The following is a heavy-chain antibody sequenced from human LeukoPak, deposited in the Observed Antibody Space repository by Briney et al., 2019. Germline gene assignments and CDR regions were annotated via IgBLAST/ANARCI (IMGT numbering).Heavy chain of an antibody. CDR3: AWDYVWGSFRH. J-gene: IGHJ1*01. D-gene: IGHD3-16*02. CDR1: GFTFSSYA. V-gene: IGHV3-23*01. CDR2: IGGGGGIT. Sequence: GSLRFSCAASGFTFSSYAMSWVRQAPGKGLAWVSSIGGGGGITYYADAVKGRFTISRDNSKNTVSLQMNSLRAEDTAVYYCAWDYVWGSFRHWGQGSLVTVSS.